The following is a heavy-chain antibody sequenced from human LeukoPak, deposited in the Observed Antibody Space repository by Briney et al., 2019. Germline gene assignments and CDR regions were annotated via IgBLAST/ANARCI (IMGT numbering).Heavy chain of an antibody. J-gene: IGHJ4*02. CDR2: MNSDGSRT. CDR1: GFTFSTDW. V-gene: IGHV3-74*03. Sequence: GGSLRLSGAGSGFTFSTDWMHWVRQAPGKGLVWVSRMNSDGSRTSYADSVKGRFTISRDNAKNTLFLQMNSLRAEDTAVCYCATVYSSRQTSGFDYWGQGTLVTVSS. CDR3: ATVYSSRQTSGFDY. D-gene: IGHD6-19*01.